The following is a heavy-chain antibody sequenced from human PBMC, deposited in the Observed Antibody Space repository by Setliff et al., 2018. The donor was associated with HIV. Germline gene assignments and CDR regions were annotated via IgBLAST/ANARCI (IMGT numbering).Heavy chain of an antibody. CDR1: GGSFSGYY. Sequence: SETLSLTCAVYGGSFSGYYWSWIRQPPGKGLERIGEINHIGSSNYNPYLKSLVTISVDTSKNQISLELGSVTAAGTAVFCCARGRAETYYDFWGGYSNWFDPWGQGTLVTVSS. D-gene: IGHD3-3*01. V-gene: IGHV4-34*01. J-gene: IGHJ5*02. CDR2: INHIGSS. CDR3: ARGRAETYYDFWGGYSNWFDP.